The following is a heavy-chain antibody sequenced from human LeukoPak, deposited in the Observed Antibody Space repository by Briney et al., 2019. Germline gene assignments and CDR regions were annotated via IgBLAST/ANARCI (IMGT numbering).Heavy chain of an antibody. J-gene: IGHJ6*02. V-gene: IGHV3-23*01. D-gene: IGHD6-13*01. CDR1: GFTFSSYA. CDR2: ISGSGGST. CDR3: AKSQGGYSSSWFDDYYYYGMDV. Sequence: PGGSLRLSCAASGFTFSSYAMSWVRQAPGKGLEWVSAISGSGGSTYYADSVKGRFTISRDNSKNTLYLQMNSPRAEDTAVYYCAKSQGGYSSSWFDDYYYYGMDVWGQGTTVTVSS.